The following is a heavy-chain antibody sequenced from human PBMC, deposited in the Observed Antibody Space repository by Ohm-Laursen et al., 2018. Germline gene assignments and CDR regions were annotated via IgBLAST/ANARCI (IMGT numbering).Heavy chain of an antibody. CDR1: GFPFISYT. D-gene: IGHD6-13*01. J-gene: IGHJ4*02. V-gene: IGHV3-21*01. CDR2: ITSSSNFI. Sequence: SLRLSCAASGFPFISYTMNWVRQAPGRGLEWASSITSSSNFIFYADSVKGRFTISRDNAKNSLYLQMDSLRAEDTAVYYCARGMAAAGSSFLPRYFDYWGQGSLVTVSS. CDR3: ARGMAAAGSSFLPRYFDY.